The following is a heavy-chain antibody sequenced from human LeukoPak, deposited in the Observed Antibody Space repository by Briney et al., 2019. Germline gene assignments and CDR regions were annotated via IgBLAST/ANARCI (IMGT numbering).Heavy chain of an antibody. V-gene: IGHV1-18*01. D-gene: IGHD3-16*01. CDR3: ARDLGVAGSLDV. J-gene: IGHJ6*02. CDR1: GYTFTRYG. Sequence: GASVKVSCKASGYTFTRYGISWVRQAPGQGLEWMGWISAYNGNKKYAQKVQGRVTMTTDTSTSTAYMELRSLRSDDTAMYYCARDLGVAGSLDVWGQGTTVTVSS. CDR2: ISAYNGNK.